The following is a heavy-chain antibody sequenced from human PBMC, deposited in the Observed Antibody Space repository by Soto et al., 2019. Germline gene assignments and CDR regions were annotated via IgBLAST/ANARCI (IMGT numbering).Heavy chain of an antibody. V-gene: IGHV4-39*01. Sequence: PSETLSLTCTVSGGSISSSSYYWGWIRQPPGKGLEWIGSIYYSGSTYYNPSLKSRVTISVDTSKNQFSLKLSSVTAADTAVYYCARLVDGSGSYYGAGYYYYMDVWGKGTTVTVSS. CDR1: GGSISSSSYY. D-gene: IGHD3-10*01. CDR2: IYYSGST. CDR3: ARLVDGSGSYYGAGYYYYMDV. J-gene: IGHJ6*03.